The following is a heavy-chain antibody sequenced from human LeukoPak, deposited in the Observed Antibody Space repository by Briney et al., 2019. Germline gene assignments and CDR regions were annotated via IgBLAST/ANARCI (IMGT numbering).Heavy chain of an antibody. V-gene: IGHV1-69*04. CDR1: GGTFSSYA. J-gene: IGHJ4*02. CDR2: IIPILGIA. Sequence: SVKVSCKASGGTFSSYAISWVRQAPGQGLEWMGRIIPILGIANYAQKFQGRVTITADKSTSTAYMELSSLRSEDTAVYYCARRRVELGFDYWGQGTLATVSS. D-gene: IGHD1-7*01. CDR3: ARRRVELGFDY.